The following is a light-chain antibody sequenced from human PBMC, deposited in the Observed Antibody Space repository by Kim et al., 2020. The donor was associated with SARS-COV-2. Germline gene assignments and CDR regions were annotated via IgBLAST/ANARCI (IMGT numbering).Light chain of an antibody. J-gene: IGKJ4*01. CDR1: QSVSSN. Sequence: EIVMTQSPATLSVSPGERATLSCRASQSVSSNLAWYQQKPGQAPRLLIYVASTRAPGIPARFSGSGSGTDFTLTIYSLQSEDFAVYYCHQYNDWPPLNFGGGTKLEI. CDR3: HQYNDWPPLN. CDR2: VAS. V-gene: IGKV3-15*01.